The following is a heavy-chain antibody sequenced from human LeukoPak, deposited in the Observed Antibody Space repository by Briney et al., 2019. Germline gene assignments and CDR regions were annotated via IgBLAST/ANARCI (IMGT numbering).Heavy chain of an antibody. CDR3: LDYDSIPRWYFDL. J-gene: IGHJ2*01. V-gene: IGHV3-9*01. Sequence: PGGSLRLSCAASGFTFDDYAMHWVRQAPGKGLEWVSGISWNSVTIGYADSVKGRFTISRDNAERSLYLQMNSLRAEDTALYYSLDYDSIPRWYFDLWGRGTLVTVSS. CDR2: ISWNSVTI. CDR1: GFTFDDYA. D-gene: IGHD3-22*01.